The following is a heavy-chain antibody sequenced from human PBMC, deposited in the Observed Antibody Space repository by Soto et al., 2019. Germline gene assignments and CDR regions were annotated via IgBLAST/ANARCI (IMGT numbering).Heavy chain of an antibody. D-gene: IGHD2-15*01. CDR3: AKRATTVPTPANYFDC. V-gene: IGHV3-23*01. CDR2: LTPTGTT. J-gene: IGHJ4*02. CDR1: GFSFSDYS. Sequence: EVQLLESGGGLVHPGGSLRLSCVASGFSFSDYSMTWVRQGPGRGLEWVATLTPTGTTFYADSVKGRFTISRDNNRNTLSLQMYNLSAEDTARYYCAKRATTVPTPANYFDCWGQGTLVTVSS.